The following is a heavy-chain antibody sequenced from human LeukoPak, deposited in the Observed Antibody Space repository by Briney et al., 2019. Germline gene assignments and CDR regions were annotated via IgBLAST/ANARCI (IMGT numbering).Heavy chain of an antibody. CDR1: GFTFSSYT. Sequence: GGSLRLSCAASGFTFSSYTMRWVRQAPGKGLEWVSGISGSGGNTFYADSVKGRFTISRDNSKNTLCLQMNSLRVEDTATYYCAKATERNFEYWGHGSLVTVSS. CDR3: AKATERNFEY. CDR2: ISGSGGNT. D-gene: IGHD2-21*01. V-gene: IGHV3-23*01. J-gene: IGHJ4*01.